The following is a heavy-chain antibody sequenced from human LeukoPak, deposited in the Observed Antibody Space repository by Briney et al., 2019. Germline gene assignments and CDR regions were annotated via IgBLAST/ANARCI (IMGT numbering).Heavy chain of an antibody. CDR2: ISSNSSTI. V-gene: IGHV3-48*01. J-gene: IGHJ4*02. Sequence: GGSLRLSCAASGFTFSSYSMNWVRQAPGKGLEWVSYISSNSSTIYYADSVKGRFTISRDNAKNSLYLQMNSLRAEDTAVYYCARDRSMLPLSDWGQGTLVTVSS. D-gene: IGHD3-10*02. CDR1: GFTFSSYS. CDR3: ARDRSMLPLSD.